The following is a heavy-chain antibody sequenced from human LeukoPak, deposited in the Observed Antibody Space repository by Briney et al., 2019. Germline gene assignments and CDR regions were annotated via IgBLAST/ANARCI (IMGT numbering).Heavy chain of an antibody. CDR3: ARARRSATVSFYYYYYMDV. Sequence: ASMKVSCKASGYTFTSYDINWVRQATGQGLEWMGWMNPNSGNTGYAQKFQGRVTITRNTSISTAYMELSSLRSEDTAVYYCARARRSATVSFYYYYYMDVWGKGTTVTVSS. J-gene: IGHJ6*03. CDR1: GYTFTSYD. D-gene: IGHD4-11*01. V-gene: IGHV1-8*03. CDR2: MNPNSGNT.